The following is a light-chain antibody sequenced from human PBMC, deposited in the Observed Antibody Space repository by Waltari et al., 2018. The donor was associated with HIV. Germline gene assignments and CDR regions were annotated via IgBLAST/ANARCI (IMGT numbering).Light chain of an antibody. CDR3: QQYKSYPLT. Sequence: DTQMTQSPSTLSASVGDRVTIPCRASQRISDWLAWYQQKPGTAPNLLIYQASKVKSGVPSRFSGGAAGTEFTLTISGLQPEDFATYFCQQYKSYPLTFGRGTEVEIK. CDR2: QAS. CDR1: QRISDW. J-gene: IGKJ4*02. V-gene: IGKV1-5*03.